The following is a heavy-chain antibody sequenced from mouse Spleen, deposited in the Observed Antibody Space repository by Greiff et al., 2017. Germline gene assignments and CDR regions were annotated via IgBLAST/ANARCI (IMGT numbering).Heavy chain of an antibody. CDR3: TRNGDYGSAWFAY. J-gene: IGHJ3*01. D-gene: IGHD1-1*01. Sequence: VKLMESGAELVRPGASVTLSCKASGYTFTDYEMHWVKQTPVHGLEWIGAIDPETGGTAYNQKFKGKAILTADKSSSTAYMELRSLTSEDSAVYYCTRNGDYGSAWFAYWGQGTLVTVSA. V-gene: IGHV1-15*01. CDR2: IDPETGGT. CDR1: GYTFTDYE.